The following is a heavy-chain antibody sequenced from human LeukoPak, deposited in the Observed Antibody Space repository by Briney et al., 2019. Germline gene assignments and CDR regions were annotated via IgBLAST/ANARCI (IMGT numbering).Heavy chain of an antibody. Sequence: PGRSLRLSSAASGFTFSSYGMHWVRQAPGKGLEWVAVIWYGGSNKYYADSVKGRFTISRDNSKNTLYLQMNSLRAEDTAVYYCAEDERAYSTRPNGLGYWGQGTLVTVSS. CDR2: IWYGGSNK. CDR1: GFTFSSYG. J-gene: IGHJ4*02. V-gene: IGHV3-30*18. D-gene: IGHD2-2*01. CDR3: AEDERAYSTRPNGLGY.